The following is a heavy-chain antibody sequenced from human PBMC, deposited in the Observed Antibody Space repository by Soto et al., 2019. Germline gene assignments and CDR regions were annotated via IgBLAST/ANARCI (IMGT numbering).Heavy chain of an antibody. J-gene: IGHJ4*02. CDR1: GFNVSSHY. CDR2: FYTGVTT. V-gene: IGHV3-66*01. CDR3: ARLAGYFDY. D-gene: IGHD6-19*01. Sequence: EVQLVESGGGLVQPGGSLRLSCAASGFNVSSHYMSWVRQAPGKGLDWVSSFYTGVTTYYADSVKGRFTISRDNSKNTVYLQMNSLRVDDRAVYYCARLAGYFDYWGQGTLVTVSS.